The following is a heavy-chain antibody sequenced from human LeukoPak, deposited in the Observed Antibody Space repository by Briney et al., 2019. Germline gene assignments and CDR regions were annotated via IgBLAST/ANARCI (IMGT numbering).Heavy chain of an antibody. CDR2: ISGSGGST. J-gene: IGHJ1*01. V-gene: IGHV3-23*01. D-gene: IGHD3-22*01. Sequence: GGSLRLSCAASGFTFSSYAMSWVRQAPGKGLEWVSDISGSGGSTYYADSVKGRFTISRDNSKNTLYLQMNSLRAEDTAVYYCAKVISRYYYDSSGYYYEAAAEYFQHWGQGTLVTVSS. CDR3: AKVISRYYYDSSGYYYEAAAEYFQH. CDR1: GFTFSSYA.